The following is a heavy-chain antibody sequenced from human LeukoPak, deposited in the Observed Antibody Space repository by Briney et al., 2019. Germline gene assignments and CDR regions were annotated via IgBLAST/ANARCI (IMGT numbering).Heavy chain of an antibody. CDR1: GYSLTELS. D-gene: IGHD3-10*01. J-gene: IGHJ4*02. CDR3: ATGGDYYGSGNLDY. CDR2: FDPEDGET. V-gene: IGHV1-24*01. Sequence: ASVKVSCKVSGYSLTELSMHWVRQAPGKGLEWMGGFDPEDGETIYAQKFQGRVTMTEDTSTDTAYMELSSLRSEDTAVYYCATGGDYYGSGNLDYWGQGTLVTVSS.